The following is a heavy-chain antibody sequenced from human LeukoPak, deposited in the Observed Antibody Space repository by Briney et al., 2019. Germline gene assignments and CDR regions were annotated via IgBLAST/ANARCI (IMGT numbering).Heavy chain of an antibody. V-gene: IGHV4-59*08. D-gene: IGHD6-13*01. J-gene: IGHJ5*02. CDR3: ARMFRSSWYINWFDP. CDR1: GGSISSYY. CDR2: IYYTGST. Sequence: SETLSLTCTVSGGSISSYYWSWIRQPPGKGLEWIGYIYYTGSTNYNPSLTSRVTISVDTSKNQFSLKLNFVTAADTAMYYCARMFRSSWYINWFDPWGQGTLVTVSS.